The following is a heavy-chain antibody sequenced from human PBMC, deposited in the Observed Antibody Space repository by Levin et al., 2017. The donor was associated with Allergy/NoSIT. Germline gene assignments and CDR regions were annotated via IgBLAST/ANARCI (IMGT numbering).Heavy chain of an antibody. CDR3: ASGPEIAY. CDR2: INPKSGDT. J-gene: IGHJ4*02. Sequence: GASVKVSCKASGYTFTDYYMNWVRQAPGQGLEWMGRINPKSGDTDYAQKFQGRVTMTRDTSISTAYMELSSLTSDDTAVYYCASGPEIAYWGQGTLVIVSS. CDR1: GYTFTDYY. V-gene: IGHV1-2*02. D-gene: IGHD1-14*01.